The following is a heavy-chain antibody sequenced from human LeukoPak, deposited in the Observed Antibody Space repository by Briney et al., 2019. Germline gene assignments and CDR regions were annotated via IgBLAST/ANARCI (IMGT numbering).Heavy chain of an antibody. CDR3: ARSLRGGSPRNNWFDP. V-gene: IGHV4-30-2*02. CDR1: GGSISSGGYS. CDR2: IYHSGST. Sequence: SETLSLTCAVSGGSISSGGYSWSWIRQPPGKGLEWIGYIYHSGSTFYNPSLKSRVTISVDTSKNQFSLKLSSVTAADTAVYYCARSLRGGSPRNNWFDPWGQGTLVTVSS. J-gene: IGHJ5*02. D-gene: IGHD2-15*01.